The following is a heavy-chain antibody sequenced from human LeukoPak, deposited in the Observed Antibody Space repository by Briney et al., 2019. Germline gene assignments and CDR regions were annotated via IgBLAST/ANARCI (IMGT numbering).Heavy chain of an antibody. J-gene: IGHJ6*03. V-gene: IGHV3-23*01. CDR2: LSVGGGST. CDR3: AKGGSITMVRGVISFYYYYMDV. Sequence: PGGSLRFSCAAAGFTFSSYSMSRVRPAPGKGLEWGSALSVGGGSTYYADYVKGRFTSSRDNSKNTLYLQMNSLRTEDTAVYYCAKGGSITMVRGVISFYYYYMDVWGKGTTVTVSS. D-gene: IGHD3-10*01. CDR1: GFTFSSYS.